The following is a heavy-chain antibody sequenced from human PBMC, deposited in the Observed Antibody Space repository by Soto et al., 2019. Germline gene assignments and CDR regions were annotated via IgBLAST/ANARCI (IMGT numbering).Heavy chain of an antibody. V-gene: IGHV3-48*03. D-gene: IGHD2-2*02. Sequence: VGSLRLSCAASGFTFSSYEMNWVRQAPGKGLEWVSYISRSGGTIYSADSVKGRFTISRDNARNSLYLQMNSLRVEDTAVYYCARGWDCSSTTCYTHNSFDPWGQRMLVTVSS. CDR3: ARGWDCSSTTCYTHNSFDP. J-gene: IGHJ5*02. CDR2: ISRSGGTI. CDR1: GFTFSSYE.